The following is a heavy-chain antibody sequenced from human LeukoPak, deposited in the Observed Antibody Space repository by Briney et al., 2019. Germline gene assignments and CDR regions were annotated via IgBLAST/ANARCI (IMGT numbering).Heavy chain of an antibody. CDR1: GGTFSSYA. CDR3: ARVGYYGSGSYYNEGGTEYYFDY. J-gene: IGHJ4*02. V-gene: IGHV1-69*06. D-gene: IGHD3-10*01. CDR2: IIPIFGTA. Sequence: SVKVSCKASGGTFSSYAISWVRQAPGQGLEWMGGIIPIFGTANYAQKFQGRVTITADKSTSTAYMELSSLRSDDTAVYYCARVGYYGSGSYYNEGGTEYYFDYWGQGTLVTVSS.